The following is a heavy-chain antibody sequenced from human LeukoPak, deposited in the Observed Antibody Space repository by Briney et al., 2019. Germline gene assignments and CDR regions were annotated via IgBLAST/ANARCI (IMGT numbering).Heavy chain of an antibody. CDR3: ARGDFWSGYPLDY. D-gene: IGHD3-3*01. V-gene: IGHV1-8*03. J-gene: IGHJ4*02. CDR2: MNPNSGNT. Sequence: ASVKVSCKASGYTFTSYGINWVRQATRQGLEWMGWMNPNSGNTGYAQKFQGRVTITRNTSISTAYMELSSLRSEDTAVYYCARGDFWSGYPLDYWGQGTLVTVSS. CDR1: GYTFTSYG.